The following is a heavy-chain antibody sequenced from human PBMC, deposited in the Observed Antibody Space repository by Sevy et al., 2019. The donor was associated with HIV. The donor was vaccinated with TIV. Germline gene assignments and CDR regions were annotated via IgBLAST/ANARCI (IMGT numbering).Heavy chain of an antibody. D-gene: IGHD2-8*01. V-gene: IGHV1-24*01. J-gene: IGHJ4*02. Sequence: ASVKVSCKVSGYTLTELSMHWVRQAPGKGLEWMGGSDPEDGETIYAQKFQGRVTMTEDTSTDTAYMELSSLRSEDTAVYYCATLRGRYCTNGVCSDAFDYWGQGTLVTVSS. CDR3: ATLRGRYCTNGVCSDAFDY. CDR2: SDPEDGET. CDR1: GYTLTELS.